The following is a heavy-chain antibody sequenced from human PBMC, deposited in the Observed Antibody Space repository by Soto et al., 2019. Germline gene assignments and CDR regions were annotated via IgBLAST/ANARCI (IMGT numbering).Heavy chain of an antibody. D-gene: IGHD2-2*01. CDR2: MNPNSGNT. CDR3: ASTTGSNCSSTRCHLYYYYYYMDV. V-gene: IGHV1-8*01. J-gene: IGHJ6*03. Sequence: QVQLVQSGAEVKKPGASVKDSCKASGYTFTSYDINWVRQATRQGLEWMGWMNPNSGNTGYAQKFQGRGLITRNTTIRTAYMELSSLRSEDTAVHYCASTTGSNCSSTRCHLYYYYYYMDVWGKGTTVTVSS. CDR1: GYTFTSYD.